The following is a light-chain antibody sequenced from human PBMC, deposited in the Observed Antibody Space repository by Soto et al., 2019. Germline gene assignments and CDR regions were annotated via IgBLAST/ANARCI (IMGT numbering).Light chain of an antibody. V-gene: IGLV2-14*01. Sequence: QSALTQPASVSGSPGQSITISCTGTSSDVGGYNYVSWYQQHPDKAPKLMIYEVTNRHSGVSNRFSGSKSGNTATLTLSGLQAEDEDEDYCSSYTCWSTLGVFGTGTKVTVL. CDR1: SSDVGGYNY. CDR2: EVT. J-gene: IGLJ1*01. CDR3: SSYTCWSTLGV.